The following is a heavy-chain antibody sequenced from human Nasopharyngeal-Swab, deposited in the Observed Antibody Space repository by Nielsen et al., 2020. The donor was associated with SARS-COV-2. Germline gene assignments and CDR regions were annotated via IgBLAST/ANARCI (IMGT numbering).Heavy chain of an antibody. CDR3: ARFPGISAAGRERYYYYYMDF. D-gene: IGHD6-13*01. CDR2: VIPIFGTA. V-gene: IGHV1-69*13. J-gene: IGHJ6*03. Sequence: VKVSCQASGGTFSSTAIRWARRAHRRGVEGLGGVIPIFGTANYAQRFQGRVTTTSDESTSTAYMELSNLRPEDTAVYYRARFPGISAAGRERYYYYYMDFWGKGTTVTVSS. CDR1: GGTFSSTA.